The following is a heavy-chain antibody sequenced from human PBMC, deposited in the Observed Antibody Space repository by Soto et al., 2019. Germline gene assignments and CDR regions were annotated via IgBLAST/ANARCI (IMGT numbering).Heavy chain of an antibody. D-gene: IGHD2-15*01. CDR1: GFTFSTSW. CDR3: ARDRVVVVEYYFDY. Sequence: GGSLRLSCAASGFTFSTSWMIWVRQAPGKGLEWVANIRHDGSEEYYADSVKGRFTISRDNTENSLYLQMNSLRAEDTAVYFCARDRVVVVEYYFDYWGQGTLVTVSS. CDR2: IRHDGSEE. V-gene: IGHV3-7*01. J-gene: IGHJ4*02.